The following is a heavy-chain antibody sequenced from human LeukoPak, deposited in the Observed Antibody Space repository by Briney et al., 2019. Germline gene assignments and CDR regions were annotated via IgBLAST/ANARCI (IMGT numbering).Heavy chain of an antibody. J-gene: IGHJ4*02. V-gene: IGHV1-46*01. CDR2: INPSGGST. D-gene: IGHD6-19*01. CDR3: ARANGYSSGWYNFDY. Sequence: ASVKVSCKASGYTFTSYYMHWVRHAPGQGFEWMGIINPSGGSTSYAQKFQGRVTMTRDTSTSTVYMELSSLRSEDTAVYYCARANGYSSGWYNFDYWGQGTLVTVSS. CDR1: GYTFTSYY.